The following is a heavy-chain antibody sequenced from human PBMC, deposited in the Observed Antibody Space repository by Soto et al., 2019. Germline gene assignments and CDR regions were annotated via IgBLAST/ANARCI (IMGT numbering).Heavy chain of an antibody. Sequence: QYPSRGLEWLGRTYYRSKWYNDYAVSVKSRITINPDTSKNQFSLQLNSVTPEDTAVYYCARYIGYCSGGSCFPYGMAVWGHGTTVTVSS. CDR3: ARYIGYCSGGSCFPYGMAV. V-gene: IGHV6-1*01. CDR2: TYYRSKWYN. D-gene: IGHD2-15*01. J-gene: IGHJ6*02.